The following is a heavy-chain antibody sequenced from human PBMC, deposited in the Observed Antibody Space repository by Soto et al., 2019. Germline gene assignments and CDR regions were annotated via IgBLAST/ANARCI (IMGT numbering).Heavy chain of an antibody. J-gene: IGHJ5*01. Sequence: SATVSYTASGGTLRSYVLSWLRQAPGHGLEWMGGIIPMDATSNYAQVFHGRLTLSADASRTPTSLDLTRQGSEDPAGSFCSLCPTYIGTRGYRQEWFDPWGKVTLVTVPA. CDR2: IIPMDATS. CDR3: SLCPTYIGTRGYRQEWFDP. D-gene: IGHD3-3*01. V-gene: IGHV1-69*13. CDR1: GGTLRSYV.